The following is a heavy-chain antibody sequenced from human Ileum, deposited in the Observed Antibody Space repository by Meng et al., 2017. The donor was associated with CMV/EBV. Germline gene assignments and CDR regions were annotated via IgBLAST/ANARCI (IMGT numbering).Heavy chain of an antibody. CDR3: VKDDPSEGGDY. D-gene: IGHD3-16*01. J-gene: IGHJ4*02. CDR2: FYRGGGGT. V-gene: IGHV3-23*03. Sequence: GESLKISCAASGFTFTDYAMSWVRQAPGKGLEWVSVFYRGGGGTNYVDSVQGRFTISKDYSRNTLFLQMNSLRVEDTAVYYCVKDDPSEGGDYWGQGILVTVSS. CDR1: GFTFTDYA.